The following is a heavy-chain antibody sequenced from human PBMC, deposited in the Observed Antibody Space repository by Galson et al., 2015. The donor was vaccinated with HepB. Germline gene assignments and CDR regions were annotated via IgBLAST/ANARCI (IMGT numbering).Heavy chain of an antibody. D-gene: IGHD3-22*01. J-gene: IGHJ4*02. Sequence: QSGAEVKKPGASVKVSCKVSGYTLTELFMHWVRQAPGKGLEWMGGFDPEDGETIYAQKFQGRVTMTEDTSTDTAYMELSSLRSEDTAVYYCATAPLDYYDSSGLKTDDYWGQGTLVTVSS. CDR1: GYTLTELF. V-gene: IGHV1-24*01. CDR3: ATAPLDYYDSSGLKTDDY. CDR2: FDPEDGET.